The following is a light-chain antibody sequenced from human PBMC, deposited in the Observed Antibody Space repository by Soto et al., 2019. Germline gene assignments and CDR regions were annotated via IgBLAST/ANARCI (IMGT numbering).Light chain of an antibody. CDR2: DVN. J-gene: IGLJ1*01. V-gene: IGLV2-14*01. CDR1: SSDVGRYNY. Sequence: QSVLTQPASVSGSPGQSITISCTGTSSDVGRYNYVSWYQQHPGKAPKLMIYDVNNRPSGVSSRFSGSKSGNTASLTISGLQAEDEADYYCTSYTSITTPDYVLGTGTKVTVL. CDR3: TSYTSITTPDYV.